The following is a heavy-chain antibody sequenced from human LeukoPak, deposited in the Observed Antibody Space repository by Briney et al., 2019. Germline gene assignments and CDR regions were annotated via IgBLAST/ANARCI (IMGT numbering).Heavy chain of an antibody. CDR3: ARDNIAGSGSHPTGFDY. CDR2: IYYSGST. V-gene: IGHV4-39*07. D-gene: IGHD3-10*01. CDR1: GGSISSSSYY. J-gene: IGHJ4*02. Sequence: NPSETLSLTCTVSGGSISSSSYYWGWIRQPPGKGLEWIGSIYYSGSTYYNPSLKSRVTISVDTSKNQFSLKLSSVTAADTAVYYCARDNIAGSGSHPTGFDYWGQGTLVTVSS.